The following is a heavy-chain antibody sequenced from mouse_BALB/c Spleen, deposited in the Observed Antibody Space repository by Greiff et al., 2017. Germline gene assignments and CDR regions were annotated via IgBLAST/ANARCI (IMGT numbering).Heavy chain of an antibody. D-gene: IGHD2-4*01. CDR2: IDTSDSYT. CDR1: GYTFTDYW. V-gene: IGHV1-69*01. Sequence: VQLQQPGAELVMPGASVKMSCKASGYTFTDYWMHWVKQRPGQGLEWIGAIDTSDSYTSYNQKFKGKATLTVDESSSTAYMQLSSLTSEDSAVYYCARGGNDYGWFAYWGQGTLVTVSA. CDR3: ARGGNDYGWFAY. J-gene: IGHJ3*01.